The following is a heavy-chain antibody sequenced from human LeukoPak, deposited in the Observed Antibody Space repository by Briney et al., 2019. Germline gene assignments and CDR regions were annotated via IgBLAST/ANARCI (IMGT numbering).Heavy chain of an antibody. CDR2: IYYSGST. Sequence: PSETLSLTCTVSGGSISSYYWNWIRQPPGKGLEWIRYIYYSGSTNYNPSLKSRVTISVDTSKNQFSLKLSSVTAADTAVYYCAGRLWRRDGYNLSAFDIWGQGTMVTVSS. CDR1: GGSISSYY. CDR3: AGRLWRRDGYNLSAFDI. J-gene: IGHJ3*02. D-gene: IGHD5-24*01. V-gene: IGHV4-59*01.